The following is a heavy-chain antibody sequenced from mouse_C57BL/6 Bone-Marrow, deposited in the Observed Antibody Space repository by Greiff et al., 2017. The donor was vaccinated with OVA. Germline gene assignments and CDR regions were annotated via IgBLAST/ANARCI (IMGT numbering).Heavy chain of an antibody. V-gene: IGHV7-3*01. CDR1: GFTFTAYY. J-gene: IGHJ3*01. CDR2: IRNKANGFTT. Sequence: DVHLVESGGGLVQPGGSLSLSCAASGFTFTAYYMSWVRQPPGKALEWLGFIRNKANGFTTEYSASVKGRFTISRDNSQSILYLQMNALRAEDSATYYCARGGRGFAYWGQGTLVTVSA. CDR3: ARGGRGFAY.